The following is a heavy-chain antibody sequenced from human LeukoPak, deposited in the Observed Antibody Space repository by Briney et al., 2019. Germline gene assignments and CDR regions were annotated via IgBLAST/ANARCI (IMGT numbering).Heavy chain of an antibody. CDR1: GGSISSSSNY. D-gene: IGHD3-9*01. Sequence: SETLSLTCTVSGGSISSSSNYWGWIRQPPGKGLEWIGSIYYSGSTYYNPSLKSRVIISVDTSKNQFSLTLSSLTATDTAVYYCARLPTGYPNWFDIWGQGTLVTVSP. CDR2: IYYSGST. J-gene: IGHJ5*02. CDR3: ARLPTGYPNWFDI. V-gene: IGHV4-39*01.